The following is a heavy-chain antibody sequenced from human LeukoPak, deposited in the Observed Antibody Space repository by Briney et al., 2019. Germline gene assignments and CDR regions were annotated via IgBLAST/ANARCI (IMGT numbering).Heavy chain of an antibody. V-gene: IGHV1-69*05. D-gene: IGHD5-12*01. CDR2: IIPIFGTT. CDR3: ARGDSGYDYGFDN. CDR1: GGTFSSHA. Sequence: SVKVSCKASGGTFSSHAISWVRQAPGQGLEWVEGIIPIFGTTNYAQKFQGRVTITTDESTSTGYMELRSLRSDDTAVYYCARGDSGYDYGFDNWGQGTLVTVSS. J-gene: IGHJ4*02.